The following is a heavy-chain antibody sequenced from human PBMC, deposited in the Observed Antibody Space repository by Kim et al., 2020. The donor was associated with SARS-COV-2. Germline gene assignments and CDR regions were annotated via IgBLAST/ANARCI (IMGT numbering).Heavy chain of an antibody. J-gene: IGHJ4*02. V-gene: IGHV4-39*07. Sequence: GSTYYNPSLKSRVAISVDTSKNQFSLKLSSVTAADTAVYYCARSSGSYYDWGQGTLVTVSS. CDR2: GST. D-gene: IGHD1-26*01. CDR3: ARSSGSYYD.